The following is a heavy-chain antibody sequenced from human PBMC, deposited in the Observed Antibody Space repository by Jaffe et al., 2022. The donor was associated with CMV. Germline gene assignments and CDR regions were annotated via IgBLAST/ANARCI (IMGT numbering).Heavy chain of an antibody. Sequence: QVQLQQWGAGLLKPSETLSLTCAVYGGSFSGYYWSWIRQPPGKGLEWIGEINHSGSTNYNPSLKSRVTISVDTSKNQFSLKLSSVTAADTAVYYCARGPDIVVVLAEKMRYGMDVWGQGTTVTVSS. J-gene: IGHJ6*02. CDR1: GGSFSGYY. CDR3: ARGPDIVVVLAEKMRYGMDV. CDR2: INHSGST. D-gene: IGHD2-15*01. V-gene: IGHV4-34*01.